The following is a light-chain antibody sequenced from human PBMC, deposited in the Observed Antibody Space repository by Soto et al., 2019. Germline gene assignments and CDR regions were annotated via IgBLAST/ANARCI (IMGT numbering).Light chain of an antibody. CDR3: SSYAGSNNDYV. J-gene: IGLJ1*01. CDR1: SSDVGGYNY. Sequence: QSALTPPPSASGSPGQSVTISCTGTSSDVGGYNYVSWYQQHPGKVPKLMIYEVSNRPSGVPDRFSGSKSGNTASLTVSGLQAEDEADYYCSSYAGSNNDYVFGTGTKLTVL. CDR2: EVS. V-gene: IGLV2-8*01.